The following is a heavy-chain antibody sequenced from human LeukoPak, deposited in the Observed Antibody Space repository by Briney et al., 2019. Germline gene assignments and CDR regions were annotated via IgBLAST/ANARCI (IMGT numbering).Heavy chain of an antibody. Sequence: ASVKVSCKASGYTFTSYDINWVRQATGQGLEWMGWMNPNSGNTGYAQKFQGRVTMTRNTSISTAYMELSSLGSEDTAVYYCARASYDSSGYYPDYWGQGTLVTVSS. CDR1: GYTFTSYD. J-gene: IGHJ4*02. D-gene: IGHD3-22*01. CDR2: MNPNSGNT. CDR3: ARASYDSSGYYPDY. V-gene: IGHV1-8*01.